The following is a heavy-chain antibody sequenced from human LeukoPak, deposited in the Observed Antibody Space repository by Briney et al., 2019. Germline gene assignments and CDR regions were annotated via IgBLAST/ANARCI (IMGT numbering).Heavy chain of an antibody. V-gene: IGHV3-53*01. CDR2: TFSVGRT. Sequence: ARGSLRDSPVPSGLTPSCTYMCGGPPGPEEGLEWVSDTFSVGRTYYADTVKGRLAISRDNSMTTMYLQMNSLRAEDTAVYYCATVADYYDSSGYPDAFDIWGQGTMVTVSS. CDR3: ATVADYYDSSGYPDAFDI. CDR1: GLTPSCTY. J-gene: IGHJ3*02. D-gene: IGHD3-22*01.